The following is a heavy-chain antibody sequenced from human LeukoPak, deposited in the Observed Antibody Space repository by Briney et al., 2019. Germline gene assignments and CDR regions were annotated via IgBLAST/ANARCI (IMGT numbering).Heavy chain of an antibody. CDR2: ISYDGSDK. D-gene: IGHD2-2*01. J-gene: IGHJ4*02. V-gene: IGHV3-30*04. CDR3: AKDRQPIVVVPAAVDY. CDR1: GFTFNNYA. Sequence: GRSLRLSCAASGFTFNNYAMHWVRQAPGKGLEWVAIISYDGSDKYYADSVKGRFTISRDNSKNTLYLQMNSLRAEDTAVYYCAKDRQPIVVVPAAVDYWGQGTLVTVSS.